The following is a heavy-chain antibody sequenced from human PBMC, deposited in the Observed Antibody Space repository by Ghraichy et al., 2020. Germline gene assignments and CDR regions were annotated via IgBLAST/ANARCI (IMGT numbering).Heavy chain of an antibody. CDR3: ARWGRSSDY. CDR2: IYYSGST. Sequence: GSLRLSCTVSGGSISSYYWSWIRQPPGKGLEWIGYIYYSGSTNYNPSLKSRVTISVDTSKNQFSLKLISVTAADTAVYYCARWGRSSDYWSQGTLVTVSS. V-gene: IGHV4-59*01. D-gene: IGHD3-16*01. J-gene: IGHJ4*02. CDR1: GGSISSYY.